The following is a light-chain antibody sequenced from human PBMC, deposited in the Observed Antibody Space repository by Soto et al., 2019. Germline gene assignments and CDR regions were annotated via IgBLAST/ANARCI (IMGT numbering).Light chain of an antibody. V-gene: IGKV3-15*01. CDR2: GAS. Sequence: EIVMTQSPATLSVSPGERATLSCRASQSVSRNLAWYQQKPGQAPRLLIYGASTRATGIPARFSGSGSGTEVTLTISSLQSEDLAVYYCQQYNNWPITFGQGTRLEIK. J-gene: IGKJ5*01. CDR1: QSVSRN. CDR3: QQYNNWPIT.